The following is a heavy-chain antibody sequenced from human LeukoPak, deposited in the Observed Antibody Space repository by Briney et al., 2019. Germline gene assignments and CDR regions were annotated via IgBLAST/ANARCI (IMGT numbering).Heavy chain of an antibody. CDR1: GFTFRNYG. V-gene: IGHV3-30*02. J-gene: IGHJ6*03. Sequence: PGGSLRLSCAASGFTFRNYGMHWVRQATGKGLEWVSFIWSDGNNRFYADSVKGRFTASRDNSKNMLYLQMDTLRAEDTGLYYCAKDPGASVSGFYMDVWGKGTTVIVSS. D-gene: IGHD2-8*02. CDR3: AKDPGASVSGFYMDV. CDR2: IWSDGNNR.